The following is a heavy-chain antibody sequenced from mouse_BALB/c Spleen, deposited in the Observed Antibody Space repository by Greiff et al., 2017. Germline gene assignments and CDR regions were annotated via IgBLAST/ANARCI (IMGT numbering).Heavy chain of an antibody. CDR2: INPYNDGT. CDR1: GYTFTSYV. CDR3: ARDDCGSSYRVWYFDV. J-gene: IGHJ1*01. D-gene: IGHD1-1*01. V-gene: IGHV1-14*01. Sequence: VQLQQSGPELVKPGASVKMSCKASGYTFTSYVMHWVKQKPGQGLEWIGYINPYNDGTKYNEKFKGKATLTSDKSSSTAYMELSSLTSEDSAVYYCARDDCGSSYRVWYFDVWGAGTTVTVSS.